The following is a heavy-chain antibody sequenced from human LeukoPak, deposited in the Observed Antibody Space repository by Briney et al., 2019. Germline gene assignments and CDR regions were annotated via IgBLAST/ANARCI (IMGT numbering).Heavy chain of an antibody. Sequence: PGGSLRLSCAASGFIFSSYGMHWVRQAPGKGLEWVAFIRYGGSNKYYADSVKGRFTISRDNSKNTLYLQMNSLRAEDTAVYYCAKDLNPPTRHWYFDLWGRGTLVTVSS. CDR1: GFIFSSYG. CDR3: AKDLNPPTRHWYFDL. D-gene: IGHD1-14*01. V-gene: IGHV3-30*02. CDR2: IRYGGSNK. J-gene: IGHJ2*01.